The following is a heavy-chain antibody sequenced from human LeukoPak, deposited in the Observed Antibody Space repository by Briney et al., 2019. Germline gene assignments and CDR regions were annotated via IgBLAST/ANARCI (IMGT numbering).Heavy chain of an antibody. CDR2: INPNSGGT. CDR3: ARSGWGNRHAFDI. CDR1: GYTFTSYY. V-gene: IGHV1-2*02. Sequence: ASVKVSCKASGYTFTSYYMHWVRQAPGQGLEWMGWINPNSGGTNYAQKFQGRVTMTRDTSISTAYMELRSLRSDDTAVYYCARSGWGNRHAFDIWGQGTMVTVSS. D-gene: IGHD6-19*01. J-gene: IGHJ3*02.